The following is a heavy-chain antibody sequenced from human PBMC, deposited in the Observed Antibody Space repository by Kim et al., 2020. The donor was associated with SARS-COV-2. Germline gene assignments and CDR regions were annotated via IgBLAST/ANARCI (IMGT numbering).Heavy chain of an antibody. J-gene: IGHJ4*02. V-gene: IGHV3-30*18. CDR3: AKDLRFGELLGGTDY. Sequence: GGSLRLSCAASGFTFSSYGMHWVRQAPGKGLEWVAVISYDGSNKYYADSVKGRFTISRDNSKNTLYLQMNSLRAEDTAVYYCAKDLRFGELLGGTDYWGQGTLVTVSS. D-gene: IGHD3-10*01. CDR2: ISYDGSNK. CDR1: GFTFSSYG.